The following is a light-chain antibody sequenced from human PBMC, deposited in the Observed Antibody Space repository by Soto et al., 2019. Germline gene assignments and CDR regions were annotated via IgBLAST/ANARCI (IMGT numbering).Light chain of an antibody. J-gene: IGKJ1*01. CDR1: HTISSN. CDR2: AAS. CDR3: RQTYSVPWT. Sequence: DIQMTQSPSSLSASIGDRVTITCRASHTISSNLNWYQQKPGKAPQLLIYAASSVPSGVPPRFSGRGSGTEFTRTVSSLQSEDFATYYCRQTYSVPWTFGHGTKVEIK. V-gene: IGKV1-39*01.